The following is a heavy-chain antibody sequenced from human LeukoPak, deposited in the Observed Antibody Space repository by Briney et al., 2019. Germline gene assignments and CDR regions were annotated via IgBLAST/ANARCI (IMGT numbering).Heavy chain of an antibody. D-gene: IGHD3-10*01. CDR1: GGSMNIY. Sequence: SETLSLTCTVSGGSMNIYWSWIRQPAGKGLEWIGRISGSGTITYNPALQSRLSISIDTSKNQFSLKLMSVTAADTAVYYCARDSGTTGEVKFDPWGQGTLVTVSS. CDR2: ISGSGTI. CDR3: ARDSGTTGEVKFDP. J-gene: IGHJ5*02. V-gene: IGHV4-4*07.